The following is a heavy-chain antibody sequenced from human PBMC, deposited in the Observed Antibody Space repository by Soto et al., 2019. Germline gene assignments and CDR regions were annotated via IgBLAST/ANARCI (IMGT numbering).Heavy chain of an antibody. CDR2: ISSSSYI. V-gene: IGHV3-21*01. CDR1: GFTFSSYS. D-gene: IGHD6-6*01. Sequence: GGSLRLSCAASGFTFSSYSMNWVRQAPGKGLEWVSSISSSSYIYYADSVKGRFTISRDNAKNSLYLQMNSLRAEDTAVYYCARGIYSSSSNYFDYWGQGTLVTVSS. CDR3: ARGIYSSSSNYFDY. J-gene: IGHJ4*02.